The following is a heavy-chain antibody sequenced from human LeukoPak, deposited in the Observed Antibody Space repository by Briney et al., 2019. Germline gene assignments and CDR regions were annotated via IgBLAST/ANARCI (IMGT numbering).Heavy chain of an antibody. V-gene: IGHV3-30*03. CDR1: GFTFSSYG. CDR3: ARDSGRDSSSWYDAFDI. CDR2: ISYDGSNK. D-gene: IGHD6-13*01. Sequence: GRSLRLSCAASGFTFSSYGMHWVRQAPGKGLEWVAVISYDGSNKYYADSVKGRFTISRDNSKNTLYLQMNSLRAEDTAVYYCARDSGRDSSSWYDAFDIWGQGTMVTVSS. J-gene: IGHJ3*02.